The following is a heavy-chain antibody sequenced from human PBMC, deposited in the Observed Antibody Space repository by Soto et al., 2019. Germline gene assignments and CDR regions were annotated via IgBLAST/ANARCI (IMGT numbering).Heavy chain of an antibody. D-gene: IGHD2-2*02. CDR2: ISTYNGNT. Sequence: ASVKVSCKASGYTFTSYGITWVRQSPGQGLEWMGWISTYNGNTNYAQNLQGRVTMTTDTSTNTAYMELTSLRSDDTAVYYCARTYGNSWYSPWGQGTLVTVSS. CDR3: ARTYGNSWYSP. J-gene: IGHJ5*02. V-gene: IGHV1-18*01. CDR1: GYTFTSYG.